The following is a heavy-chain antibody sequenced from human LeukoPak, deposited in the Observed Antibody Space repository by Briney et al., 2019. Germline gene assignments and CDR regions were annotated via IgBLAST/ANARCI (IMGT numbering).Heavy chain of an antibody. Sequence: SETLSLTCAVYGGSFSGYYWSWIRQPPGKGLEWIGEINHSGSTNYNPSLKSRVTISVDTSKNQFSLKLSSVTAADTAVYYCAGGHLRREYDYVWGSYRSFYFDYWGQGTLVTVSS. CDR1: GGSFSGYY. CDR3: AGGHLRREYDYVWGSYRSFYFDY. CDR2: INHSGST. V-gene: IGHV4-34*01. J-gene: IGHJ4*02. D-gene: IGHD3-16*02.